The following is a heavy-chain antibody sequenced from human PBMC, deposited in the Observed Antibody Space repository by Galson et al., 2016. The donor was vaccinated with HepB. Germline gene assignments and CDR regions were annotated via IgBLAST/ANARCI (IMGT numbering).Heavy chain of an antibody. CDR1: GFKFDDYG. CDR2: INWNGGST. D-gene: IGHD3-9*01. V-gene: IGHV3-20*04. J-gene: IGHJ4*02. Sequence: SLRLSCAASGFKFDDYGMSWVRQAPGKGLEWVSVINWNGGSTGYVDSVKGRFTISRDNAKSSLYLQMNRLRAEDTALYYCARATPYYDILTGYYNYYFDYWGQGTLVTVSS. CDR3: ARATPYYDILTGYYNYYFDY.